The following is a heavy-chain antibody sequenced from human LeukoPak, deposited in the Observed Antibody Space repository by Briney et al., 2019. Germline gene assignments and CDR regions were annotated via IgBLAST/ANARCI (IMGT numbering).Heavy chain of an antibody. J-gene: IGHJ6*03. CDR2: IYYSGST. V-gene: IGHV4-59*01. CDR1: GGSISSYY. CDR3: AGESSSWYNYYYMDV. Sequence: SETLSLTCTVSGGSISSYYWSWIRQPPGKGLEWIGNIYYSGSTNYNPSLKRRVTISVDTSKNQFSLKLSSVTAADTAVYYCAGESSSWYNYYYMDVWGKGTTVTVSS. D-gene: IGHD6-13*01.